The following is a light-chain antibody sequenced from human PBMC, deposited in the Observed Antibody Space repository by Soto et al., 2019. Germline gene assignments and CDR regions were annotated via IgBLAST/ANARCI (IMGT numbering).Light chain of an antibody. V-gene: IGLV2-11*01. CDR1: IGDVGGYNY. Sequence: QSALTQPRSVSGSPGQSVTISCTGTIGDVGGYNYVSWYQLHPGKAPKLMVFAVSQRPSGVPDRFSGSKSGNTASLTISGLQAEDEADYYCSSYAGPYIFFGAGTKLTVL. CDR2: AVS. CDR3: SSYAGPYIF. J-gene: IGLJ2*01.